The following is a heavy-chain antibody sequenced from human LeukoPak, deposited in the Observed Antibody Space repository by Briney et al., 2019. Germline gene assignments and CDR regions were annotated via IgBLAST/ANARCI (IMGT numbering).Heavy chain of an antibody. V-gene: IGHV4-59*01. CDR2: IYYSGST. CDR1: GGSISSYY. CDR3: ARAGAKRAFDI. Sequence: PSETPSLTCTVSGGSISSYYWSWIRQPPGKGLEWIGYIYYSGSTNYNPSLKSRVTISVDTSKNQFSLKLSSVTAADTAVYYCARAGAKRAFDIWGQGTMVTVSS. J-gene: IGHJ3*02. D-gene: IGHD3-10*01.